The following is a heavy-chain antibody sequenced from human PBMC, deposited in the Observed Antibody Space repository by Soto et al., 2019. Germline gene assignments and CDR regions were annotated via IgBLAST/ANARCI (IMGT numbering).Heavy chain of an antibody. J-gene: IGHJ6*02. CDR1: GYTFTSYY. D-gene: IGHD2-8*01. CDR3: ARLSTGFCTKTTCQHYFGMDV. Sequence: GASVKVSCKASGYTFTSYYMHWVRQAPGQGLEWMGIINPSGGSTSYAQKFQGRVTMTRDKSIGSAYLHWSTLEASDTAIYYCARLSTGFCTKTTCQHYFGMDVWGQGTTVTVS. CDR2: INPSGGST. V-gene: IGHV1-46*01.